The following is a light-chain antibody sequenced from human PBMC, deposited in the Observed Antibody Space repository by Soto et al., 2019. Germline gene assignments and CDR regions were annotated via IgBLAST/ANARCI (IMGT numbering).Light chain of an antibody. J-gene: IGKJ1*01. CDR1: QTISNY. CDR3: QHYNSYSEA. Sequence: DIQMTQSPSSLSASVGDRVTITCRTSQTISNYLNWYQQKPGKAPKLLIYEASSLQSGVPSRFSGSGSGTEFTLTISSLQPDDFATYYCQHYNSYSEAFGQGTKVDIK. CDR2: EAS. V-gene: IGKV1-39*01.